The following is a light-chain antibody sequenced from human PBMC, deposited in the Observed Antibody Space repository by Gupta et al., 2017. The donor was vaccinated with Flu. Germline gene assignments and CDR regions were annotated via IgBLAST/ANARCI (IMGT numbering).Light chain of an antibody. Sequence: SALTPPASVSGSPGQSITISCTGTYSDVGTYNLVSWYRQHPGKVPKLIIDEVTKRPSGVSNRFSGSKSANTASLTISGLQAEDEADYYCCSYAGTNIWVFGGGTKLTVL. CDR1: YSDVGTYNL. CDR3: CSYAGTNIWV. CDR2: EVT. V-gene: IGLV2-23*02. J-gene: IGLJ2*01.